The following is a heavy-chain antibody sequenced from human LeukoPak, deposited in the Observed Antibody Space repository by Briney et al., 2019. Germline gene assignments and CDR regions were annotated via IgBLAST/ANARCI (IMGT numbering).Heavy chain of an antibody. CDR2: IYYSGST. Sequence: SETLSLTCTVSGGSISSSSYYWGWIRQPPGKGLEWIGSIYYSGSTYYNPSLKSRVTISVDTSKNQFSLKLSSVTAADTAVYYCARDSIAVAGTDYWGQGTLVTVPS. CDR3: ARDSIAVAGTDY. J-gene: IGHJ4*02. V-gene: IGHV4-39*07. CDR1: GGSISSSSYY. D-gene: IGHD6-19*01.